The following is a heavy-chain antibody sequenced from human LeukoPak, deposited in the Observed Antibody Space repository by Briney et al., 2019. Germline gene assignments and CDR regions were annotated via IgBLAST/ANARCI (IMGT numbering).Heavy chain of an antibody. D-gene: IGHD6-13*01. V-gene: IGHV5-51*01. CDR1: GYTFTNYW. Sequence: GESLKISCKGSGYTFTNYWIGWVRQMPGQGLERMGIIYPGDSETRYSPSFQGQVTISADKSITTLYLQWSSLKASDTAMYYCARQEDIAAAGPRWFDPWGQGTLVTVSS. J-gene: IGHJ5*02. CDR3: ARQEDIAAAGPRWFDP. CDR2: IYPGDSET.